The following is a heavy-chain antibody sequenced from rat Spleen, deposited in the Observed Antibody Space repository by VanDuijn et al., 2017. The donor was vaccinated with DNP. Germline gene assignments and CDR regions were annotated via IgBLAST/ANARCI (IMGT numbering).Heavy chain of an antibody. CDR1: IFTFSDYN. D-gene: IGHD1-3*01. Sequence: EVQLVESGGGLVQPGRSLKLSCVASIFTFSDYNMAWVRQAPKKGLEWVATISYDGSSTYYRDSVKGRFTISRDNAKSSLYLQMDSLRSEDTATYYCARDDYGSSGAMDPWGQGTSVTVSS. J-gene: IGHJ4*01. CDR2: ISYDGSST. CDR3: ARDDYGSSGAMDP. V-gene: IGHV5-7*01.